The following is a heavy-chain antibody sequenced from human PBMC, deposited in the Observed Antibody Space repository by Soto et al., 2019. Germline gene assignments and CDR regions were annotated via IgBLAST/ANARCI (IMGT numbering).Heavy chain of an antibody. J-gene: IGHJ6*02. V-gene: IGHV3-15*01. CDR2: IKSKTDGGTT. CDR3: TTGSSYSSSSYYYYYGMDV. D-gene: IGHD6-6*01. Sequence: EVQLVESGGGLVKPGGSLRLSCAASGFTFSNAWMSWVRQAPGKGLEWVGRIKSKTDGGTTDYAAPVKGRFTISRDDSKNTLYLQMNSLKTEDTAVYYCTTGSSYSSSSYYYYYGMDVWGQGTTVTVSS. CDR1: GFTFSNAW.